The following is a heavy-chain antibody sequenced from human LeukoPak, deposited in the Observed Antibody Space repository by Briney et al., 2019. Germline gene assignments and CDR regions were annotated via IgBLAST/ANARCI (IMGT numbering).Heavy chain of an antibody. CDR1: GGTFSSYA. V-gene: IGHV1-69*05. CDR2: IIPIFGTA. J-gene: IGHJ4*02. Sequence: SVKVSCKASGGTFSSYAISWVRQAPGQGLEWMGGIIPIFGTANYAQKFQGRVTMTRDMSMSTVYMELSSLRSEDTAVFYCTTFDYWGQGTLVTVSS. CDR3: TTFDY. D-gene: IGHD1-1*01.